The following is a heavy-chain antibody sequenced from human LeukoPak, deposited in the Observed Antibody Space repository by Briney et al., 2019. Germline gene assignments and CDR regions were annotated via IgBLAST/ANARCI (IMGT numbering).Heavy chain of an antibody. CDR2: IYTSGST. V-gene: IGHV4-4*07. Sequence: SETLSLTCTVSGGSISSYYWSWIRQPAGKGLEWIGRIYTSGSTNYNPSLKSRVTMSVDTSKNQFSLKLSSVTAADTAVYYCAREYNEYPKNWFDPWGQGTLVTVSS. CDR3: AREYNEYPKNWFDP. D-gene: IGHD1-1*01. CDR1: GGSISSYY. J-gene: IGHJ5*02.